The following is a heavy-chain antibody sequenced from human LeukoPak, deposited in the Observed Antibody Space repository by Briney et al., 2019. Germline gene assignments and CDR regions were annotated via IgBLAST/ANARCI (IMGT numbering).Heavy chain of an antibody. CDR2: IYSGGST. CDR1: GFTVSSNY. V-gene: IGHV3-53*01. J-gene: IGHJ4*02. D-gene: IGHD5-12*01. CDR3: ARGGRVYFDY. Sequence: PGGSLRLSCAAPGFTVSSNYMSWVRQAPGRGLEWVSVIYSGGSTYYADSVKGRFTISRDNSKNTLYLQMNSLRAEDTAVYYCARGGRVYFDYWGQGTLVTVSS.